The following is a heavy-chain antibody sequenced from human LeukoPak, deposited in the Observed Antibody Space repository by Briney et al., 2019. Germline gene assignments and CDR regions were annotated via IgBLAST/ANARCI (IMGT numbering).Heavy chain of an antibody. CDR2: ISSSGSTI. CDR1: GFIFSSYE. Sequence: PGGSLRLSCAASGFIFSSYEMNWVRQVPGKGLEWVSYISSSGSTIFYADSVKGRFTISRDNAKNSLYLQMNSLRAEDTAVYYCARDLRYRYGYFDEWGQGTLVTVSS. V-gene: IGHV3-48*03. J-gene: IGHJ4*02. D-gene: IGHD5-18*01. CDR3: ARDLRYRYGYFDE.